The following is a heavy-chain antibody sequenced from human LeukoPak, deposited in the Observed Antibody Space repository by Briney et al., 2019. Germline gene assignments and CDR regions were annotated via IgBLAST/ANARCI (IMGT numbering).Heavy chain of an antibody. Sequence: GGSLRLSCVASGFTFSNYWMSGVRQVPGKGLEWVANIKQDGGEKYYVDSVKGRFTISKDNTKNSLYLQMDSLRHEDTAVYYCAREWLAAFDSWGQGTLVTVSS. V-gene: IGHV3-7*01. J-gene: IGHJ4*02. D-gene: IGHD6-19*01. CDR2: IKQDGGEK. CDR3: AREWLAAFDS. CDR1: GFTFSNYW.